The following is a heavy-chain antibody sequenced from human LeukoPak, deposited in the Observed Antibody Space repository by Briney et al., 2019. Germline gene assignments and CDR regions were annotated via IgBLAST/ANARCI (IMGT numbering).Heavy chain of an antibody. J-gene: IGHJ4*02. V-gene: IGHV3-9*01. Sequence: GGSLRLSCAASGFTFDDYAMHWVRQAPGKGLEWVSGISWNNGSIGYADSVKGRFTISRDNSKNTLYLQMNSLRAEDAAVYYCARVKYDFLTDYAKLPFDYWGQGTLVTVSS. CDR2: ISWNNGSI. CDR1: GFTFDDYA. CDR3: ARVKYDFLTDYAKLPFDY. D-gene: IGHD3-9*01.